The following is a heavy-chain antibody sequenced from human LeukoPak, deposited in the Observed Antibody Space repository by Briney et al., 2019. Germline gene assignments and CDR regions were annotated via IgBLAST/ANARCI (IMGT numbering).Heavy chain of an antibody. D-gene: IGHD3-10*01. Sequence: GTLSLICSVSGDSLSSSDNWWSWVRQPPGEGLEWIGEIYQSGSTNYNPSLKSRVTMSVDTSKNQFSLKLSSVTAADTAVYYCARTYGSGSYLDYWGQGTLVTVSS. J-gene: IGHJ4*02. CDR3: ARTYGSGSYLDY. CDR1: GDSLSSSDNW. V-gene: IGHV4-4*02. CDR2: IYQSGST.